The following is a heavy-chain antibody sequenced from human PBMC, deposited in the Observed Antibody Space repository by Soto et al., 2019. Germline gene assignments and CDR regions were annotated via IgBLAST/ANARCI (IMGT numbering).Heavy chain of an antibody. V-gene: IGHV1-69*02. D-gene: IGHD6-6*01. CDR3: ARVQYSSSSTYYFDY. CDR1: GGTFSSFT. J-gene: IGHJ4*02. Sequence: ASVKVSCKASGGTFSSFTISWVRQAPGQGLEWMGRIIPILGIANYAQKFQGRVTITADKSTSTAYMELSSLRSEDTAVYYCARVQYSSSSTYYFDYWGQGTLVTVSS. CDR2: IIPILGIA.